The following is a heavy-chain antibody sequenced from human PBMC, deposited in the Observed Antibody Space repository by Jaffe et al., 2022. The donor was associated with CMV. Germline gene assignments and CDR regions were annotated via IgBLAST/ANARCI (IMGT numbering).Heavy chain of an antibody. CDR1: GFSLSTSGVG. CDR2: IYWDDDK. D-gene: IGHD3-16*02. CDR3: AQLETVSGVISDAFDI. Sequence: QITLKESGPTLVKPTQTLTLTCTFSGFSLSTSGVGVGWIRQPPGKALEWLALIYWDDDKRYSPSLKSRLTITKDTSKNQVVLTMTNMDPVDTATYYCAQLETVSGVISDAFDIWGQGTMVTVSS. V-gene: IGHV2-5*02. J-gene: IGHJ3*02.